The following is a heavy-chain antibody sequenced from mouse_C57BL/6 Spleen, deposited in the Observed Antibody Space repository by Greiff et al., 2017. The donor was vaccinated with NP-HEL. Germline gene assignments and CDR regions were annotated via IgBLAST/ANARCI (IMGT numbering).Heavy chain of an antibody. CDR2: ISYDGSN. CDR3: ARVTGTGYFDV. D-gene: IGHD4-1*01. V-gene: IGHV3-6*01. Sequence: VQLKESGPGLVKPSQSLSLTCSVTGYSITSGYYWNWIRQFPGNKLEWMGYISYDGSNNYNPSLKNRISITRDTSKNQFFLKLNSVTTEDTATYYCARVTGTGYFDVGGTGTTVTVSS. CDR1: GYSITSGYY. J-gene: IGHJ1*03.